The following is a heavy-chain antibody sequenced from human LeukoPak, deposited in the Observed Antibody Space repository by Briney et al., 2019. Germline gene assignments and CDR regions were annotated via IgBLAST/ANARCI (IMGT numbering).Heavy chain of an antibody. Sequence: GGSLRLSCAASGFTFSSYSMNWVRQAPGKGLEWVSSITRSNYIYYADSVKGRFTISRDNSKNTLCLQMNSLRAEDTAVYYCAKEGSYYDFWSGYYNYYYYYMDVWGKGTTVTVSS. V-gene: IGHV3-21*01. CDR3: AKEGSYYDFWSGYYNYYYYYMDV. J-gene: IGHJ6*03. D-gene: IGHD3-3*01. CDR2: ITRSNYI. CDR1: GFTFSSYS.